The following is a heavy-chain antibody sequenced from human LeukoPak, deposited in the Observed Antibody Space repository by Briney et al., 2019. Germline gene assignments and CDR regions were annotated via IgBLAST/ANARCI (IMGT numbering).Heavy chain of an antibody. J-gene: IGHJ6*03. CDR2: ISYDGSNK. Sequence: GGSLRLSCAASGFTFSSYAMHWVRQAPGKGLEWVAVISYDGSNKYYADSVKGRFTISRDNSKNTLYLQMNSLRAEDTAVYYCARSKPYYYYMDVWGKGTTVTVSS. V-gene: IGHV3-30*04. CDR1: GFTFSSYA. CDR3: ARSKPYYYYMDV.